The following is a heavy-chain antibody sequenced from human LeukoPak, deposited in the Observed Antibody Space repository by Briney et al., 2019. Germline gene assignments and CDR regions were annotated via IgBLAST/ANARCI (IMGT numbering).Heavy chain of an antibody. CDR2: INPNSGGT. J-gene: IGHJ4*02. D-gene: IGHD3-22*01. V-gene: IGHV1-2*02. Sequence: ASVKVSCKASGYTFTGYYMHWVRQAPGQGLEWMGWINPNSGGTNYAQKFQGRVTMTRDTSISTAYMELSRLRSDDTAVYYCAREESHYYDSSGYFKSFDYWGQGTLVTVSS. CDR3: AREESHYYDSSGYFKSFDY. CDR1: GYTFTGYY.